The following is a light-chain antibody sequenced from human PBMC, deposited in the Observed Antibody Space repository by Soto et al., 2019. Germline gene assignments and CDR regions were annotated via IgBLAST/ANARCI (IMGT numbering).Light chain of an antibody. CDR3: QQYGSSIQT. Sequence: AIQMTQSPSSLSASVGDRVTITCRASQGIRSELGWYQQKPGKAPNLLIYTASTLQSGVPSRFSGSGSGTDFTLTISRLEPEDFEVYYCQQYGSSIQTFGQGTKVDI. V-gene: IGKV1-6*01. J-gene: IGKJ1*01. CDR1: QGIRSE. CDR2: TAS.